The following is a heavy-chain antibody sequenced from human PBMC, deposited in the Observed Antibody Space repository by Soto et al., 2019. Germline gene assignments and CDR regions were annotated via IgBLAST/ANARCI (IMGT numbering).Heavy chain of an antibody. CDR3: AIAGIIMYYFVS. D-gene: IGHD3-10*01. CDR1: GGSVDSGSHY. V-gene: IGHV4-61*01. J-gene: IGHJ4*02. CDR2: IYYSGSP. Sequence: QVQLQESGPGLVKPSEPLSLTCSVSGGSVDSGSHYWAWIRQPPGKGLEWIGHIYYSGSPNYKPYLKRRVTMLVDTSKNQFSLKLTSVTAADPAVYYCAIAGIIMYYFVSWGQGYLVTVSS.